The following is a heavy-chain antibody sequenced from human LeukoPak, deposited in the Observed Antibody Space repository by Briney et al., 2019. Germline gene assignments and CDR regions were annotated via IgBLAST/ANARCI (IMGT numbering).Heavy chain of an antibody. J-gene: IGHJ5*02. D-gene: IGHD2-15*01. CDR2: IYSSGST. CDR3: VRDHCSGGSCYPGWFDP. CDR1: GGSISSYY. Sequence: SETLSLTCTVSGGSISSYYWNWIRLPPGKGLEWIGYIYSSGSTIYNPSLKSRVTISIDTSRNQFSLRLSSVTAADTAVYYCVRDHCSGGSCYPGWFDPWGQGTLVTVSS. V-gene: IGHV4-59*01.